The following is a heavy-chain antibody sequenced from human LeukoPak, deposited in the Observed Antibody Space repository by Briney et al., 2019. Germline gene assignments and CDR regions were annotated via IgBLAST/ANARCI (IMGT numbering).Heavy chain of an antibody. D-gene: IGHD2-21*02. Sequence: SETLSLTCAVYSESFSTYYWNWIRQPPGKGLEWIGSIYYSGSTYYNPSLKSRVTISVDTSKNQFSLKLSSVTAADTAVYYCAREPHAYCGGDCPPYWGQGTLVTVSS. V-gene: IGHV4-34*01. J-gene: IGHJ4*02. CDR1: SESFSTYY. CDR2: IYYSGST. CDR3: AREPHAYCGGDCPPY.